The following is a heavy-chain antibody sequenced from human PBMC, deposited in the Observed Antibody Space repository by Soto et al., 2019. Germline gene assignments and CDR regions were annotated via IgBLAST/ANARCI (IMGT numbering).Heavy chain of an antibody. J-gene: IGHJ6*02. Sequence: GGSLRLSCAASGFTFSRYWMSWARQAPGKGLEWVGNIKQDEREKEYVDSVKGRFTTSRDNAKNLLYLQMSSLRVEDTAVYYCARERGFEETGVATLALDVWGQGTTVTSP. CDR3: ARERGFEETGVATLALDV. CDR1: GFTFSRYW. V-gene: IGHV3-7*01. D-gene: IGHD5-12*01. CDR2: IKQDEREK.